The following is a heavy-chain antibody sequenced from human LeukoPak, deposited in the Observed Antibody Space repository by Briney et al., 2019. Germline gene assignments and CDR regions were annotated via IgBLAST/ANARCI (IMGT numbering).Heavy chain of an antibody. CDR1: GGSISSGGYY. D-gene: IGHD3-22*01. J-gene: IGHJ4*02. Sequence: SETLSLTCTVSGGSISSGGYYWSWIRQHPGKGLEWIGYIYYSGSTYYNPSLKGRVTISVDTSKNQFSLKLSSVTAADTAVYYCARAYYDPYFDYWGQGTLVTVSS. V-gene: IGHV4-31*03. CDR3: ARAYYDPYFDY. CDR2: IYYSGST.